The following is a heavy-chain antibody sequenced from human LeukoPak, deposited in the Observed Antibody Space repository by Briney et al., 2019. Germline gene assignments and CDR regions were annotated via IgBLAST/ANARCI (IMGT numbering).Heavy chain of an antibody. D-gene: IGHD3-22*01. J-gene: IGHJ4*02. CDR2: INHSGST. Sequence: SETLSLTCAVYGGSFSGYYWSWIRQPPGKGLEWIGEINHSGSTNYNPSLKSRVTISVDTSKNQFSLKLSSVTAADTAVYYCAAARWLFTLLGGQGTLVTVSS. CDR1: GGSFSGYY. V-gene: IGHV4-34*01. CDR3: AAARWLFTLL.